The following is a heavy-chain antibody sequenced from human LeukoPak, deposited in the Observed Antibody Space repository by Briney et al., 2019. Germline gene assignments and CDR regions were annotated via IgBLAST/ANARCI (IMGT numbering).Heavy chain of an antibody. J-gene: IGHJ5*02. Sequence: PGGTLRLSCAASGFTFSSYGMSWVRQAPGKGLEWVSAISGSGGSTYYADSVKGRFTISRDNSKNTLYLQMNSLRAEDTAIYYWAKEVCGDCSGFDPWGQGTLVTVSS. CDR3: AKEVCGDCSGFDP. V-gene: IGHV3-23*01. CDR2: ISGSGGST. CDR1: GFTFSSYG. D-gene: IGHD2-21*02.